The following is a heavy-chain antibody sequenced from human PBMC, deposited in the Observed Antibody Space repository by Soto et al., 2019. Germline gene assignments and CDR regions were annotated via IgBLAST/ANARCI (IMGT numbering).Heavy chain of an antibody. J-gene: IGHJ6*02. V-gene: IGHV1-18*01. D-gene: IGHD3-3*01. CDR3: ARDPGIKNFGVYSMYYNGMDV. CDR1: GYTFSNSW. Sequence: ASVKVSCKASGYTFSNSWVSWGRQAPGQGLEWLGWINSDNGNTNYAQHLQGRVTLTTDTSTSTAYMDLRSLRSDDTAVYYCARDPGIKNFGVYSMYYNGMDVWG. CDR2: INSDNGNT.